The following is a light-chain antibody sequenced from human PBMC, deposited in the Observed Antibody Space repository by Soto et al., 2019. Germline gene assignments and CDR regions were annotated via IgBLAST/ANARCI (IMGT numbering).Light chain of an antibody. V-gene: IGKV3-15*01. CDR3: QQYNNWIT. CDR1: QSVYSN. CDR2: GAS. Sequence: EIVMTQSPATLSVSPGERATLSCRASQSVYSNLAWYQQKPGQAPRLLISGASTRATGIPARFGGSGSGTEFTLTISSLQSEDFAVYYCQQYNNWITFGQGTRLEIK. J-gene: IGKJ5*01.